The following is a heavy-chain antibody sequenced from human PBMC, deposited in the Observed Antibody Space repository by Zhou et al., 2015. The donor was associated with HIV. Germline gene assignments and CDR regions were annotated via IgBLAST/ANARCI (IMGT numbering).Heavy chain of an antibody. CDR2: INPDGAVT. V-gene: IGHV1-46*01. CDR1: GYTFTYNS. Sequence: QVQLVQSGAEVERPGASVKIFCKASGYTFTYNSIHWVRQAPGQGLEWMGVINPDGAVTSYAPKFQGRVTMTSDASTNTVFMTLNNLTSEDSALYFCARDNDPWGQGTQVTVSS. J-gene: IGHJ5*02. CDR3: ARDNDP.